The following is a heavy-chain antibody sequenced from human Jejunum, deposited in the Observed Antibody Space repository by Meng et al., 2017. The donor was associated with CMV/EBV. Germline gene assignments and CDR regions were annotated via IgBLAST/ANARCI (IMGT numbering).Heavy chain of an antibody. V-gene: IGHV3-74*01. Sequence: LSFVASGFTFNSHWMHWARQAPGKGLVWVSRIYTDGSRTSYADSVKGRFTISRDNAKNTLYLQMDGLRADDTAVYYCARAYIDSFDYWGQGSLVTVSS. D-gene: IGHD3-9*01. CDR3: ARAYIDSFDY. J-gene: IGHJ4*02. CDR2: IYTDGSRT. CDR1: GFTFNSHW.